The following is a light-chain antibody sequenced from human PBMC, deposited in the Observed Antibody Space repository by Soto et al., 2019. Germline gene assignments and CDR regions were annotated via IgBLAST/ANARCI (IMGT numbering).Light chain of an antibody. CDR3: QQRSNWPIT. J-gene: IGKJ1*01. Sequence: SVLTLSPATLSLYPGERATLSCRASPSVSNSLAWYQHKPGQAPRLLIYDAFNRATGVPTRFSGSGSGTDFTLTISSLEPEDFAVYYCQQRSNWPITFGQGTKVDI. CDR1: PSVSNS. CDR2: DAF. V-gene: IGKV3-11*01.